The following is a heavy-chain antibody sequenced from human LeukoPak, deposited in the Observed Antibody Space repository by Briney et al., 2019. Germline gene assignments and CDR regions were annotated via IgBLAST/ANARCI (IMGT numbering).Heavy chain of an antibody. CDR3: ARDPGSSSFDY. CDR2: INQDGSVK. V-gene: IGHV3-7*01. Sequence: GGSLRLSCAASTLTFSSYWMSWVRQAPGEGLEFVANINQDGSVKNYVGSVKGRFTTSRDNAKNSLYLQMNSLRADDTAVYYCARDPGSSSFDYWGQGTLVTVSS. J-gene: IGHJ4*02. CDR1: TLTFSSYW. D-gene: IGHD6-19*01.